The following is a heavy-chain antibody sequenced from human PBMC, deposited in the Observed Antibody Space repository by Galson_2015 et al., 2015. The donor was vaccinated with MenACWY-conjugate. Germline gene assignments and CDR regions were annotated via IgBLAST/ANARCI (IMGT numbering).Heavy chain of an antibody. CDR2: ISAYNGNT. CDR3: ARDPKEDIAVAAIRFDY. CDR1: GYTFSSYG. J-gene: IGHJ4*02. D-gene: IGHD6-19*01. Sequence: SVKVSCKASGYTFSSYGISWVRQAPGQGLEWMGWISAYNGNTNYAQKFQGRVTMTTDTSTSTAYMELRSLRSDDTAVYYCARDPKEDIAVAAIRFDYWGQGTLVTVSS. V-gene: IGHV1-18*01.